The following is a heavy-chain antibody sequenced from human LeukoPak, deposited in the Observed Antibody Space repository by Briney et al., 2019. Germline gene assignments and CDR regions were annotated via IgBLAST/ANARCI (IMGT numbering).Heavy chain of an antibody. D-gene: IGHD3-22*01. V-gene: IGHV3-33*06. CDR2: IWYDRSNK. J-gene: IGHJ4*02. Sequence: PGGSLRLSCAASGFTFSSYGMHWVRQAPGKGLEWVAVIWYDRSNKYYADSVKGRFTISRDNSKNTLYLQMNSLRPEDTAVYYCAKPGGDDSSGYYWNYFDYWGQGTLVTVSS. CDR3: AKPGGDDSSGYYWNYFDY. CDR1: GFTFSSYG.